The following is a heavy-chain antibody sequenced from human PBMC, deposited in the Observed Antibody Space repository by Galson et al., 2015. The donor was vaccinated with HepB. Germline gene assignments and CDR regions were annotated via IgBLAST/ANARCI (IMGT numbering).Heavy chain of an antibody. CDR2: TYYRSKWYN. V-gene: IGHV6-1*01. CDR3: ARGCSSTSCYYYYYYGMDV. Sequence: CAISGDSVSSNSAAWNWIRQSPSRGLEWLGRTYYRSKWYNDYAVSVKSRITINPDTSKNQFSLQLNSVTPEDTAVYYCARGCSSTSCYYYYYYGMDVWGQGTTVTVSS. CDR1: GDSVSSNSAA. J-gene: IGHJ6*02. D-gene: IGHD2-2*01.